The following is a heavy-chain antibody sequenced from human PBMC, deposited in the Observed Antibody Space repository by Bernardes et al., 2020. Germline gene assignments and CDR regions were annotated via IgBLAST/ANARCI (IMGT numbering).Heavy chain of an antibody. V-gene: IGHV4-39*01. D-gene: IGHD3-10*01. CDR3: ARHRNIRGPRWFDP. J-gene: IGHJ5*02. CDR1: GGSISSSSYY. CDR2: IYYSGST. Sequence: SENLSLTCTVSGGSISSSSYYWGWIRQPPGKGLEWIGSIYYSGSTYYNPSLKSRVTISVDTSKNQFSLKLSSVTAADTAVYYCARHRNIRGPRWFDPWGQGTLVTVSS.